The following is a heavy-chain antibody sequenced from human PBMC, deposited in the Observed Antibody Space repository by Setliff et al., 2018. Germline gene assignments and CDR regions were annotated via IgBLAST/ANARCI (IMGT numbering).Heavy chain of an antibody. CDR2: INWMGNSI. V-gene: IGHV3-20*04. Sequence: GGSLRLSCETSGFSFGAFTMNWVRQAPGKGLEWVSGINWMGNSIGYADSVKDRFTISRDDAKNTLFLQMNSLRVEDTAVYYCARGAPYNTGWYGFDPWGQGTLVTVSS. D-gene: IGHD6-19*01. CDR1: GFSFGAFT. J-gene: IGHJ5*02. CDR3: ARGAPYNTGWYGFDP.